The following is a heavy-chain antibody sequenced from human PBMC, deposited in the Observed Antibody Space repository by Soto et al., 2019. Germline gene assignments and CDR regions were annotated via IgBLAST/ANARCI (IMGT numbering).Heavy chain of an antibody. CDR2: ISSNGLTK. Sequence: QVQLVESGGGVVQPGGSLRLSCAVSGFTFSNSGMHWVRQAPGKGLEWVALISSNGLTKYYADSVKGRFTISRDNSKDTVYLQMDSLRPEDTALYYCASRITAGYWGQGTLVTVSS. D-gene: IGHD1-20*01. V-gene: IGHV3-30*03. CDR3: ASRITAGY. J-gene: IGHJ4*02. CDR1: GFTFSNSG.